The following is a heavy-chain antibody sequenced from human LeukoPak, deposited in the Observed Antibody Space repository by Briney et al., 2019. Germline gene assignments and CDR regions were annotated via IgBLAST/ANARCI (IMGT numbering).Heavy chain of an antibody. Sequence: ASVKVSCKASGYTFTGYYMHWVRQAPGQGLEWMGWINPNSGGTNYAQKFQGRVTMTRDTSISTAYMELRSLRSDDTAVYYCARGYDSSRRGAFDIWGQGTMVTVSS. D-gene: IGHD3-22*01. CDR1: GYTFTGYY. CDR2: INPNSGGT. J-gene: IGHJ3*02. V-gene: IGHV1-2*02. CDR3: ARGYDSSRRGAFDI.